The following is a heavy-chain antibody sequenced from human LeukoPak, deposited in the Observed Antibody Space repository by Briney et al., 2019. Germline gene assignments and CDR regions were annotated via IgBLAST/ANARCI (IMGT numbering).Heavy chain of an antibody. Sequence: SETLSLTCSVSGGSISSNAYYWAWIRQPPGKGLEWIGSIYSSVSTYYNPSLKSRVTISVDTSKNQFSLRLSSVTAADTALYYCAYSGSYGHLGYWGQGIPVTVSS. D-gene: IGHD1-26*01. J-gene: IGHJ4*02. CDR2: IYSSVST. CDR1: GGSISSNAYY. CDR3: AYSGSYGHLGY. V-gene: IGHV4-39*01.